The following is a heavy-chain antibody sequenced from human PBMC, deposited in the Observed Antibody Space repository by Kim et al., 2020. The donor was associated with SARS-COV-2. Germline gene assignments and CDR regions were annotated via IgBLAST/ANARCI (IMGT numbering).Heavy chain of an antibody. Sequence: GSHTSYADAVKGRFLVSRDNAKNSLYLQMNGLKVDDTAMYYCAGRDGDFWGQGTLVTVSS. J-gene: IGHJ4*02. V-gene: IGHV3-11*03. CDR3: AGRDGDF. CDR2: GSHT.